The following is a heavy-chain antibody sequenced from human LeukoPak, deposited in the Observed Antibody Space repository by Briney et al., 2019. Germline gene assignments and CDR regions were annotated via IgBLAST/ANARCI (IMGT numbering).Heavy chain of an antibody. D-gene: IGHD3-10*01. CDR2: ISAYNGNT. CDR3: AREPHTMVRGVIINYFDY. J-gene: IGHJ4*02. CDR1: GYTFTSYG. V-gene: IGHV1-18*01. Sequence: ASVKVSCKASGYTFTSYGISWVRQAPGQGLEWMGWISAYNGNTNYAQKLQGRVTMTTDASTSTAYMELRSLRSDDTAVYYCAREPHTMVRGVIINYFDYWGQGTLVTVSS.